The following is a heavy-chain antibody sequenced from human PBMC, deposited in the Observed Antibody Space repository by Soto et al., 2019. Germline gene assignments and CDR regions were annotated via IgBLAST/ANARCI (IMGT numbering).Heavy chain of an antibody. CDR1: GFTFSSYA. D-gene: IGHD3-10*01. J-gene: IGHJ4*02. Sequence: GGSLRLSCAASGFTFSSYAMHWVRQAPGKGLEYVSAISSNGGSTYYANSVKGRFTISRDNSKNTLYLQMGSLRAEDMAVYYCARVSRPHALLWPFDYWGQGTLVTVSS. CDR2: ISSNGGST. CDR3: ARVSRPHALLWPFDY. V-gene: IGHV3-64*01.